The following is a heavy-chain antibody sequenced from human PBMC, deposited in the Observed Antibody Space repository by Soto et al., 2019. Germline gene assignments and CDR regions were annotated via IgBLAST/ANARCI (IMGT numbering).Heavy chain of an antibody. J-gene: IGHJ4*02. CDR2: IYPGDSDT. Sequence: GESLKISCKSSGYTFSNYWIGWVRQMPGKGLEWMGVIYPGDSDTRYSPSFEGQVTISADKSINTAYLQWSSLKASDTAMYYCVRDHLWAFDNWGQGTLVTVSS. V-gene: IGHV5-51*01. CDR3: VRDHLWAFDN. D-gene: IGHD7-27*01. CDR1: GYTFSNYW.